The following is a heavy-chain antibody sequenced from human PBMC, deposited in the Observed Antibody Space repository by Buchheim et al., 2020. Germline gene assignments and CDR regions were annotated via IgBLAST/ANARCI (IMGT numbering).Heavy chain of an antibody. CDR1: GFTFSDYY. CDR2: ISSSSSYT. Sequence: QVQLVESGGGLVKPGGSLRLSCAASGFTFSDYYMSWIRQAPGKGLEWVSYISSSSSYTNYADSVKGRFTISRDNAKNSMYLQMNSLRAEDTAVYYCARDDYDSSGYYVAEYFQHWGQGTL. V-gene: IGHV3-11*06. D-gene: IGHD3-22*01. J-gene: IGHJ1*01. CDR3: ARDDYDSSGYYVAEYFQH.